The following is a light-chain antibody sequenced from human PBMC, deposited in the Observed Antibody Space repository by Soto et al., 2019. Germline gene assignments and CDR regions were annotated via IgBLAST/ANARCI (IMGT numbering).Light chain of an antibody. V-gene: IGKV4-1*01. CDR2: WAS. J-gene: IGKJ2*01. CDR3: QQYYSTSLT. Sequence: DIVMTQSPDSLAVSLGERATINCKSSQSVLYSSNNKNYLAWYQQKPGQPPKLLIYWASTRESGVPDRFSGSGSGTDFTLTISSLQAEDVAVYYCQQYYSTSLTCGQGTKLEIK. CDR1: QSVLYSSNNKNY.